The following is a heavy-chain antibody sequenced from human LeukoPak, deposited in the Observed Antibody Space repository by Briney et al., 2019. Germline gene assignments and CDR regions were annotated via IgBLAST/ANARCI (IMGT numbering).Heavy chain of an antibody. J-gene: IGHJ6*02. Sequence: SETLSLTCTVSGGSISSYYWGWIRQPPGKGLEWIGSIYYSGSTYYNPSLKSRVTISVDTSKNQFSLKLSSVTAADTAVYYCARDSSGYAPYYYYGMDVWGQGTTVTVSS. V-gene: IGHV4-39*07. CDR3: ARDSSGYAPYYYYGMDV. CDR2: IYYSGST. CDR1: GGSISSYY. D-gene: IGHD3-22*01.